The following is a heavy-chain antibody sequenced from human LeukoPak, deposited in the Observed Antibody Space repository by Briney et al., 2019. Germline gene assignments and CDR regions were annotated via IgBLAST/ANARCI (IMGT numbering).Heavy chain of an antibody. Sequence: SETLSLTCTVSGGSFSSYYWSWIRQPAGKGLEWIGRIYTSGSTNYNPSLKSRVTMSVDTSKNQFSLKLSSVTPADTAVYYCARDRSGYDDAFDIWGQGTMVTVSS. CDR1: GGSFSSYY. CDR3: ARDRSGYDDAFDI. V-gene: IGHV4-4*07. CDR2: IYTSGST. J-gene: IGHJ3*02. D-gene: IGHD5-12*01.